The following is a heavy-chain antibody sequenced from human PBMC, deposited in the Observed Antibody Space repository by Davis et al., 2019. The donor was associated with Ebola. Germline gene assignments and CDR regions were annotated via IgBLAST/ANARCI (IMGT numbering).Heavy chain of an antibody. V-gene: IGHV3-23*01. CDR3: APKMAGSHPFDY. Sequence: GESLKISCAASGFTLSSYGMHWVRQAPGKGLEWVAGITGSGGYIEYGDSVKGRFTISRDNSNTTLHLQMSSLRVEDTALYYCAPKMAGSHPFDYWGQGTLVTVSS. CDR1: GFTLSSYG. D-gene: IGHD5-24*01. J-gene: IGHJ4*02. CDR2: ITGSGGYI.